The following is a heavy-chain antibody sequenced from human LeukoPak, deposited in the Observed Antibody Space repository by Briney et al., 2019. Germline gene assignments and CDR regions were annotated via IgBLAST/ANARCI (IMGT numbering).Heavy chain of an antibody. D-gene: IGHD2-2*02. V-gene: IGHV1-69*04. CDR1: GGTFSSYA. J-gene: IGHJ6*02. Sequence: SVKVSCKASGGTFSSYAISWVRQAPGQGLEWMGRIIPILGIANYAQKFQGRVTITADKSTSTAYMELSSLRSEDTAVYYCARGKPAAIRGAIWEDYYYYGMDVWGQGTTVTVSS. CDR2: IIPILGIA. CDR3: ARGKPAAIRGAIWEDYYYYGMDV.